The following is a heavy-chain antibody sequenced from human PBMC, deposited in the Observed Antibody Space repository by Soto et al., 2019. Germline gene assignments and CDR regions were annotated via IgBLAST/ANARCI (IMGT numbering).Heavy chain of an antibody. Sequence: GASVKVSCKASGYSFTNYGITWVRQAPGQGLEWMGWISPYNGNTNYAQKVQDRVTLTTDTSTSTAYMELRSLRSDDTAIYYCARDRYYGSGSLDCWGQGTLVTVSS. D-gene: IGHD3-10*01. CDR1: GYSFTNYG. V-gene: IGHV1-18*01. CDR2: ISPYNGNT. J-gene: IGHJ4*02. CDR3: ARDRYYGSGSLDC.